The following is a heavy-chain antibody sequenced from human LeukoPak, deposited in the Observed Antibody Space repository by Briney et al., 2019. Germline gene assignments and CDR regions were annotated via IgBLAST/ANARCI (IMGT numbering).Heavy chain of an antibody. D-gene: IGHD6-13*01. Sequence: ASVKVSCKASGYTFTSYGISWVRQAPGQGLEWMGWISAYNGNTNYAQKLQGRVTMTTDTSTSTAYVELRSLRSDDTAVYYCARTHAAAGLNFDYWGQGTLVTVSS. V-gene: IGHV1-18*01. CDR1: GYTFTSYG. CDR2: ISAYNGNT. CDR3: ARTHAAAGLNFDY. J-gene: IGHJ4*02.